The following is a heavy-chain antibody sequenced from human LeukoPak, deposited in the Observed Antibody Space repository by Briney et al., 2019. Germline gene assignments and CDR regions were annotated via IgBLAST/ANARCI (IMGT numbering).Heavy chain of an antibody. CDR1: GFTFSSYS. Sequence: PGGSLRLSCAASGFTFSSYSMNWVRQAPGKGLEWVSSISSSRSYIYYADSVRGRFTISRDNAKNSLYLQMNSLRAEDTAVYYCARDHELTSTVTSLGGFDYWGQGTLVTVSS. CDR2: ISSSRSYI. CDR3: ARDHELTSTVTSLGGFDY. D-gene: IGHD4-17*01. V-gene: IGHV3-21*01. J-gene: IGHJ4*02.